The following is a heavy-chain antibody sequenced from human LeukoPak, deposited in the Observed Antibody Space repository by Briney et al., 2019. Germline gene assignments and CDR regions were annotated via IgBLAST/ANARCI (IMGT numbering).Heavy chain of an antibody. CDR1: GFTFSSYA. V-gene: IGHV3-23*01. CDR2: ISGSGGST. CDR3: ARVNCRSSSCYLASYFFDS. D-gene: IGHD2-2*01. Sequence: PGGSLRLSCAASGFTFSSYAMSWVRQAPGKGLEWVSAISGSGGSTYYADSVKGRFTISRDNSKNTLSLQMNSLRVEDTAMYYCARVNCRSSSCYLASYFFDSWGQGTLVTVSS. J-gene: IGHJ5*01.